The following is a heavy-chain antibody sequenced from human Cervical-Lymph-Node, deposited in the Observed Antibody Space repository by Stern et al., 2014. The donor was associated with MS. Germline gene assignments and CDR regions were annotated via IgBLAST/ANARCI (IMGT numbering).Heavy chain of an antibody. CDR1: GYSFTANC. V-gene: IGHV5-51*01. J-gene: IGHJ4*02. CDR3: ARGYGDYAFDY. Sequence: VQLVQSGAEVKQPGESLKISCKGSGYSFTANCIAWVRQMPGQDLEWMGIIYPGDSDTRYSPSCQGQVTISADKSISTAYLQWSSLKASDTAMYYCARGYGDYAFDYWGQGTLVTVSS. D-gene: IGHD4-17*01. CDR2: IYPGDSDT.